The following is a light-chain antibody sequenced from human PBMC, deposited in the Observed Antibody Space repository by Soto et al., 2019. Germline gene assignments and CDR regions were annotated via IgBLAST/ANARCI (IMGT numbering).Light chain of an antibody. CDR3: QQSFSTSTVT. CDR1: QSIRTY. J-gene: IGKJ4*01. Sequence: DVQLTQSPSSLSAAVGDRVTITCRASQSIRTYLNWYQQRPGKAPKLLIYAASTLHSGVPSRFSGSGSGKEFTLTISSLQPEDFATYYCQQSFSTSTVTFGGGTRVEI. V-gene: IGKV1-39*01. CDR2: AAS.